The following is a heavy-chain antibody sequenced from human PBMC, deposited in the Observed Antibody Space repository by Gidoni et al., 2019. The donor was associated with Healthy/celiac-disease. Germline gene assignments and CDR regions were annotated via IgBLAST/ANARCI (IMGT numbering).Heavy chain of an antibody. CDR1: GGSVSSGSYY. J-gene: IGHJ6*02. V-gene: IGHV4-61*01. D-gene: IGHD5-18*01. CDR3: ARDFSVQRYYYYGMDV. CDR2: IYYSGST. Sequence: QVQLQESGPGLVKPSETLSLTCTVSGGSVSSGSYYWSWIRQPPGKGLEWIGYIYYSGSTNYNPSLKSRVTISVDTSKNQFSLKLSSVTAADTAVYYCARDFSVQRYYYYGMDVWGQGTTVTVSS.